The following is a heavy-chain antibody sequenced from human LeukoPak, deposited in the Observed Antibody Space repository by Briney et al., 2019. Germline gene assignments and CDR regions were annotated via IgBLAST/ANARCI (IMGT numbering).Heavy chain of an antibody. V-gene: IGHV4-59*01. CDR3: AGGVVVALDFDY. CDR1: GGSISSYY. J-gene: IGHJ4*02. D-gene: IGHD2-15*01. CDR2: IYYSVST. Sequence: SETLSLTCTVSGGSISSYYWSWIRQPPGQGLEWIGYIYYSVSTNYNPSLKSRVTISVDTSKNQFSLKLSSVTAADTAVYYCAGGVVVALDFDYWGQGTLVTVSS.